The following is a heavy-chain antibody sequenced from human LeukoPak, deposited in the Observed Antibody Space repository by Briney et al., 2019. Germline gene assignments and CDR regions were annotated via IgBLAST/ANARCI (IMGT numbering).Heavy chain of an antibody. D-gene: IGHD6-19*01. V-gene: IGHV1-2*02. Sequence: ASVKVSCKASAYTFNAYFIHWVRQAPGQGLEWMGWINPQSGDTNYAEKFQGRVSMTRDTSSSTAYMELTRLTSDDTAVYFCARDGTKTRTTNSPGSSGWYGGPRYYYYYYMDVWGKGTPGPVSS. J-gene: IGHJ6*03. CDR2: INPQSGDT. CDR3: ARDGTKTRTTNSPGSSGWYGGPRYYYYYYMDV. CDR1: AYTFNAYF.